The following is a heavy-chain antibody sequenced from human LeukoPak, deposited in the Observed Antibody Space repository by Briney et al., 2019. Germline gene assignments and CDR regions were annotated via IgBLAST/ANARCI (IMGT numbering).Heavy chain of an antibody. Sequence: ASVKVSCKASGYTFTGYYMHWVRQAPGQGLEWMGWINPNSGGTNYAQKLQGRVTMTRDTSISTAYMELSRLRSDDTAVYYCARDGSGWYDWFDPWGQGTLVTVSS. J-gene: IGHJ5*02. CDR1: GYTFTGYY. CDR2: INPNSGGT. D-gene: IGHD6-19*01. CDR3: ARDGSGWYDWFDP. V-gene: IGHV1-2*02.